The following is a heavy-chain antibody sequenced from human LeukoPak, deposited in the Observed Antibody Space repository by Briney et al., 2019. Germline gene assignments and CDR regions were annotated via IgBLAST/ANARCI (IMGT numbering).Heavy chain of an antibody. J-gene: IGHJ4*02. V-gene: IGHV1-2*02. CDR2: INPNSGGT. D-gene: IGHD4-17*01. CDR3: ARAVPTVTDFDY. Sequence: ASVKVSCKASGYTFTGYYMHWVRQAPGQGLEWMGWINPNSGGTNYAQKFQGRVTMTRDTSISTAYMEVSRLRSDDTAVYYCARAVPTVTDFDYWGQGTLVTVSS. CDR1: GYTFTGYY.